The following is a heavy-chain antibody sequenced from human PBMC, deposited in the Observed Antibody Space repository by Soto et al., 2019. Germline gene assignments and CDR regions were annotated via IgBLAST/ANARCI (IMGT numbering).Heavy chain of an antibody. CDR2: IKQDGSEK. CDR3: ARDSLYYDFWSGRGSTYYFDY. D-gene: IGHD3-3*01. V-gene: IGHV3-7*01. J-gene: IGHJ4*02. Sequence: EVQLVESGGGLVQPGGSLRLSCAASGFTFSSYWMSWVRQAPGKGREWVANIKQDGSEKYYVDSVKGRFTISRDNAKNSLYLQMNSLRAEDTAVYYCARDSLYYDFWSGRGSTYYFDYWGQGTLVTVSS. CDR1: GFTFSSYW.